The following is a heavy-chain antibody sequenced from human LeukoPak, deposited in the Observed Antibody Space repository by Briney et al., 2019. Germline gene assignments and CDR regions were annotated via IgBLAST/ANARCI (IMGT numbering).Heavy chain of an antibody. J-gene: IGHJ1*01. CDR2: INPNSGGT. CDR3: ARDLEWLGRGYFQH. CDR1: GYTFTGYY. D-gene: IGHD6-19*01. V-gene: IGHV1-2*02. Sequence: GASVKVSCKASGYTFTGYYMHWVRQAPGQGLEWMGWINPNSGGTNYAQKFQGRVTMTRDTSISTAYMELSRLRSDDTAVYYCARDLEWLGRGYFQHWGQGTLVTVSS.